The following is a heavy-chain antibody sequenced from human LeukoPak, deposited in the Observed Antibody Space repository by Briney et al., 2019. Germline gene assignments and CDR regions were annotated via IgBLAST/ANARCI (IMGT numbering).Heavy chain of an antibody. CDR2: ISSSSSTI. V-gene: IGHV3-48*04. D-gene: IGHD2-21*02. CDR1: GFTFSSYS. J-gene: IGHJ3*02. CDR3: ASDHRTAGAAFDI. Sequence: GGSLRLSCAASGFTFSSYSMNWVRQAPGKGLEWVSYISSSSSTIYYADSVKGRFTISRDNAKNSLYLQMNSLRAEDTAVYYCASDHRTAGAAFDIWGQGTMVTVSS.